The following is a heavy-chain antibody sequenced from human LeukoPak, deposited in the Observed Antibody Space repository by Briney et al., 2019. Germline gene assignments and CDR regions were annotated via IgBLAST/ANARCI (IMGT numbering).Heavy chain of an antibody. CDR2: IIPSSGGT. D-gene: IGHD3-10*01. CDR1: GYTFTGYY. Sequence: ASVKVSCKASGYTFTGYYMHWVRQAPGQGLEWMGWIIPSSGGTNYAQKFQGRVTMTRDTSISTAYMELNRLRSDDTAVYYCVKGYGSGSYSTDYWGQGTLVTISS. J-gene: IGHJ4*02. V-gene: IGHV1-2*02. CDR3: VKGYGSGSYSTDY.